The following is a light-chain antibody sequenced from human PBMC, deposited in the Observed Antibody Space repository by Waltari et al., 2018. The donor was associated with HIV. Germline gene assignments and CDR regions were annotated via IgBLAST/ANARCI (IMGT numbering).Light chain of an antibody. Sequence: DIQLTQSPSFLSPSVGDRATIPCRPAHDISSYLAWYQQKPGKAPKLLIYAASTLQSGVPSRFSGSGSGTEFTLTISGLQPEDLAVYYCQQLNAYLMWTFGQGTKVEIK. V-gene: IGKV1-9*01. CDR3: QQLNAYLMWT. CDR1: HDISSY. CDR2: AAS. J-gene: IGKJ1*01.